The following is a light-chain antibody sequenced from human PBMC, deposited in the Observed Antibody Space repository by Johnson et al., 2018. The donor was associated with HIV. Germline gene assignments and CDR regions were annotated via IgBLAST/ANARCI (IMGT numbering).Light chain of an antibody. J-gene: IGLJ1*01. Sequence: QSVLTQPPSVSAAPGQKVTVSCSGSSSNIGNNFVSWYQQVPGTAPKLLIYDTDKRPSEIPGRFSGSKSGTSATLGITGLQTGDEADYYCGTWDSSLRVGVFGTGTKVTVL. CDR1: SSNIGNNF. V-gene: IGLV1-51*01. CDR3: GTWDSSLRVGV. CDR2: DTD.